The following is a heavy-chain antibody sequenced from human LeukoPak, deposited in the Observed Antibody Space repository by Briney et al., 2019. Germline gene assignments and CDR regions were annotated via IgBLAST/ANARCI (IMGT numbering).Heavy chain of an antibody. D-gene: IGHD2-8*01. CDR2: ISSSSSYI. CDR1: EFTFSSYS. CDR3: ARDMVLTSETDY. J-gene: IGHJ4*02. Sequence: GGSLRLSCAASEFTFSSYSMNWVRQAPGKGLEWVSSISSSSSYIYYADSVKGRFTISRDNAKNSLYLQMNSLRAEDTAVYYCARDMVLTSETDYWGQGTLVTVSS. V-gene: IGHV3-21*01.